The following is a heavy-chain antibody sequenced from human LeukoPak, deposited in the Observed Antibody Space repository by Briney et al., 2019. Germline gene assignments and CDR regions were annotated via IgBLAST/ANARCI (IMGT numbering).Heavy chain of an antibody. CDR3: ARMYFDFWRNISESRYGMDV. J-gene: IGHJ6*02. CDR2: IYSGAGT. D-gene: IGHD3-3*01. Sequence: GGSLRLSCAPSGFTVSNKYMTWVRQAPGKGLEWVSVIYSGAGTDYADSVKGRFTISRHNSKNTLYLQMNSLRTEDTAVYYCARMYFDFWRNISESRYGMDVWGQGTTVTVSS. V-gene: IGHV3-53*04. CDR1: GFTVSNKY.